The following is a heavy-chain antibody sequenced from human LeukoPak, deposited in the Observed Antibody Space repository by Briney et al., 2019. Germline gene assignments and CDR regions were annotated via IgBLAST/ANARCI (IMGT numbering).Heavy chain of an antibody. CDR3: TTEDYLVRGPDY. CDR1: GFTFNNAW. Sequence: GGSLRLSCAASGFTFNNAWMTWVRQAPGKGLEWVGRIKTKTDGGTTDYAAPVKGRFTISRDDSTHTLYLQMNSLKTEDTGLYYCTTEDYLVRGPDYWGQGALVTVSS. V-gene: IGHV3-15*01. J-gene: IGHJ4*02. CDR2: IKTKTDGGTT. D-gene: IGHD3-10*01.